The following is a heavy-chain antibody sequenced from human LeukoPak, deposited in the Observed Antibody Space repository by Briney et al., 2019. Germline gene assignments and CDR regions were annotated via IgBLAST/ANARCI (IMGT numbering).Heavy chain of an antibody. J-gene: IGHJ3*02. CDR3: ARVSGFGYCSGGSCYPGAFDI. D-gene: IGHD2-15*01. V-gene: IGHV3-30*02. Sequence: GGSLRLSCAASGFTFSSYGMHWVRQAPGKGLEWVAFIRYDGSNKYYADSVKGRFTNSRDNSKNTLYLQMNSLRAEDTAVYYCARVSGFGYCSGGSCYPGAFDIWGQGTMVTVSS. CDR1: GFTFSSYG. CDR2: IRYDGSNK.